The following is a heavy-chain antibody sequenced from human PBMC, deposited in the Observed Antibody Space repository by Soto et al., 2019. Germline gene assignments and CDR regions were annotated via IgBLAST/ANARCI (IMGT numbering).Heavy chain of an antibody. CDR2: ISSSSSYT. D-gene: IGHD3-22*01. Sequence: GGSLRLSYAASGFTFSNYGMHWVRQAPGKGLEWVSYISSSSSYTDYAAPVKGRFTISRDDSKNTLYLQMNSLKTEDTAVYYCTTDPVTMIVVVPSSGWGQGTLVTVSS. CDR1: GFTFSNYG. V-gene: IGHV3-21*05. J-gene: IGHJ4*02. CDR3: TTDPVTMIVVVPSSG.